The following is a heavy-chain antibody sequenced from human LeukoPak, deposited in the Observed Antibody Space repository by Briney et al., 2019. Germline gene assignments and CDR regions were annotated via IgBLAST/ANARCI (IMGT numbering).Heavy chain of an antibody. CDR1: GVSISCYH. CDR3: ARGRYSYGPPDDAFDI. D-gene: IGHD5-18*01. J-gene: IGHJ3*02. CDR2: NYTSEST. Sequence: SETLSLTCSVSGVSISCYHWSWIPQPTGKGLEWIGRNYTSESTHYNPSLKSRVTKSVDTSKNHFSLKLRAVTAADTAVYYCARGRYSYGPPDDAFDIWGQGTMVTVSS. V-gene: IGHV4-4*07.